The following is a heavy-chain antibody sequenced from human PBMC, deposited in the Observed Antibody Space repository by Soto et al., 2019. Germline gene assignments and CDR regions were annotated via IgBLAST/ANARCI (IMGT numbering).Heavy chain of an antibody. CDR2: ISYDGSNK. J-gene: IGHJ6*02. CDR1: GFTFSSYA. CDR3: ARGKYYDFWSGYSPDYYYGMDV. Sequence: GGSLRLSCAASGFTFSSYAMHWVRQAPGKGLVRVAVISYDGSNKYYADSVKGRFTISRDNSKNTLYLQMNSLRAEDTAVYYCARGKYYDFWSGYSPDYYYGMDVWGQGTTVTVSS. D-gene: IGHD3-3*01. V-gene: IGHV3-30-3*01.